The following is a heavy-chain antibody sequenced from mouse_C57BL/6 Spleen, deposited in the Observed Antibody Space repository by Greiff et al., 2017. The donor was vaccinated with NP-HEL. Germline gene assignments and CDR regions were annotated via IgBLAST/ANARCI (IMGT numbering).Heavy chain of an antibody. V-gene: IGHV1-15*01. CDR2: IDPETGGT. Sequence: QVQLKQSGAELVRPGASVTLSCKASGYTFTDYEMHWVKQTPVHGLEWIGAIDPETGGTAYNQKFKGKAILTADKSSSTAYMELRSLTSEDSAVYYCTRWADYDGYWGQGTTLTFSS. J-gene: IGHJ2*01. D-gene: IGHD2-4*01. CDR3: TRWADYDGY. CDR1: GYTFTDYE.